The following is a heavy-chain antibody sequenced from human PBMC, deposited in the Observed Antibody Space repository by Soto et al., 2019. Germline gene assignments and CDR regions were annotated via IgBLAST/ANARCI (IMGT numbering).Heavy chain of an antibody. CDR2: ISAYNGNT. J-gene: IGHJ2*01. D-gene: IGHD2-15*01. CDR1: GYTFTSYG. Sequence: QVQLVQSGAEVKKPGASVKVSCKASGYTFTSYGISWVRQAPGQGLEWRGWISAYNGNTNYAQKLQGRVTMTTDTSTSTAYMEPRSLRSDDTAVYYCARHRFVVVVAATKVIEDWYFDLWGRGTLVTVSS. CDR3: ARHRFVVVVAATKVIEDWYFDL. V-gene: IGHV1-18*01.